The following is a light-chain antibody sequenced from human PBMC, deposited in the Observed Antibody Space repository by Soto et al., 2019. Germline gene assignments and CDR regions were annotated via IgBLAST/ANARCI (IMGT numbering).Light chain of an antibody. CDR3: SSYTSSSTLGV. Sequence: QSVLTQPASVSGSPGQSITISCTGTSSDGGGYNYVSWYQQHPGKAPKLMIYDVSNRPSGVSNRFSGSKSGNTASLTISGLQAEDEADYYCSSYTSSSTLGVFGTGTKLTVL. V-gene: IGLV2-14*01. CDR1: SSDGGGYNY. CDR2: DVS. J-gene: IGLJ1*01.